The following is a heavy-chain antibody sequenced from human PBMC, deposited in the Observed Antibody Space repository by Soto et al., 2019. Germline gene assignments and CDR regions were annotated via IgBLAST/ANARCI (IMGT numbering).Heavy chain of an antibody. J-gene: IGHJ6*02. Sequence: EVQLVESGGGLVQPGRSLRLSCAASGFTFDDYAMHWVRQAPGKGLEWVSGISWNSGSICYADSVKGRFTISRDNAKNSLYLQMNSLRAEDTALYYCAKDQLTDYSDSSGFIWGQGTTVTVSS. CDR1: GFTFDDYA. CDR2: ISWNSGSI. D-gene: IGHD3-22*01. CDR3: AKDQLTDYSDSSGFI. V-gene: IGHV3-9*01.